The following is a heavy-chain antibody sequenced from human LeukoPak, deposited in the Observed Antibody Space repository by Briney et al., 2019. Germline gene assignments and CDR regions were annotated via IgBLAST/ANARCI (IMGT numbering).Heavy chain of an antibody. V-gene: IGHV4-59*01. CDR1: GGSISSYY. D-gene: IGHD1-20*01. CDR2: IYYSGST. Sequence: KTSETLSLTCTVSGGSISSYYWSWIRQPPGKGLEWIGYIYYSGSTNYNPSLKSRVTISVDTSKNQFSLKLSSVTAADTAVYYCARVGNNWNDLYNWFDPWGRGTLVTVSS. CDR3: ARVGNNWNDLYNWFDP. J-gene: IGHJ5*02.